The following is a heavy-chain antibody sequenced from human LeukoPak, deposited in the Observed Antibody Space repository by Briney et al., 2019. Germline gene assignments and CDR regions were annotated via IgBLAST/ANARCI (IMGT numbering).Heavy chain of an antibody. V-gene: IGHV7-4-1*02. CDR1: GYTFTSYA. Sequence: ASVKVSCKAPGYTFTSYAMNWVRQAPGQGLEWMGWINTNTGNPTYAQGFTGRFVFSLDTSVSTAYLQISSLKAEDTAVYYCARGVYDYVWGSYRYPPGYFDYWGQGTLVTVSS. J-gene: IGHJ4*02. CDR3: ARGVYDYVWGSYRYPPGYFDY. CDR2: INTNTGNP. D-gene: IGHD3-16*02.